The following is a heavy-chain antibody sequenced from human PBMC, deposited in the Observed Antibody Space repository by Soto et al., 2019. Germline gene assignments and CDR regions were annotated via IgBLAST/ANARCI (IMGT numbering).Heavy chain of an antibody. J-gene: IGHJ5*02. D-gene: IGHD3-9*01. V-gene: IGHV1-69*01. CDR3: VKEDDTTGSSSWFDP. CDR1: GAAFNTIT. Sequence: QVQLVQSGAEVKKPGSSVRVSCKASGAAFNTITINWVRQAPGQGLEWMGGFVPVFGSATYAQKFQGRVAITADASTITFCMELSMLNSEDTALYYCVKEDDTTGSSSWFDPWGQGTLVTVSS. CDR2: FVPVFGSA.